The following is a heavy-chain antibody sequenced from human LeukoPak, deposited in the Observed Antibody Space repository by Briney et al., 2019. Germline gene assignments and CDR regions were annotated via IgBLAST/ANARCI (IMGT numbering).Heavy chain of an antibody. D-gene: IGHD3-10*01. CDR1: GGSISSYY. Sequence: SETLSLTCTVSGGSISSYYWSWIRQPPGKGLEWIGYIYYSGITNYNPSLKSRVTISVDTSKNQFSLKLSSVTAADTAVYYCARAPRSPGAFDIWGQGTMGNVSS. CDR2: IYYSGIT. V-gene: IGHV4-59*01. J-gene: IGHJ3*02. CDR3: ARAPRSPGAFDI.